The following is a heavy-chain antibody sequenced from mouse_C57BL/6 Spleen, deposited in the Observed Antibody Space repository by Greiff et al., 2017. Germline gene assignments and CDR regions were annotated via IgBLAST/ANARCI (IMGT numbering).Heavy chain of an antibody. V-gene: IGHV1-53*01. Sequence: QVQLQQPGTELVKPGASVKLSCKASGYTFTSYWMHWVKQRPGQGLEWIGNINPSNGGTNYNEKFKSKATLTVDKSSSTAYMQLSSLPSEDSAVYYCALITTVVATRYAMDYWGQGTSVTVSS. CDR2: INPSNGGT. CDR3: ALITTVVATRYAMDY. CDR1: GYTFTSYW. D-gene: IGHD1-1*01. J-gene: IGHJ4*01.